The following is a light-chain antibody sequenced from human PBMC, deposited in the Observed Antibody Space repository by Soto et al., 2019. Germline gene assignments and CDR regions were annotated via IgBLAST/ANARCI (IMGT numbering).Light chain of an antibody. CDR1: RSNIGSNS. J-gene: IGLJ1*01. CDR3: AAWDDRLNAYV. V-gene: IGLV1-44*01. Sequence: QSVLTQPPSASGTPGQRVTISCSGSRSNIGSNSVNWYRQLPGTAPKLLIYTNDQRPAGVPDRFSGSKSGTSASLAISGLQSEDEADYYCAAWDDRLNAYVFGTGTKVT. CDR2: TND.